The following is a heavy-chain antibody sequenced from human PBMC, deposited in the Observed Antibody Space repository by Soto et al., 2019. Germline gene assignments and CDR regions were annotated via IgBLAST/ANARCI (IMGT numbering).Heavy chain of an antibody. CDR1: GGSSSSSSYY. CDR2: IDYSGST. J-gene: IGHJ5*02. Sequence: QLQLQESGPGLVKPSETLSLTGTVSGGSSSSSSYYWGWIRQPPGKGLEWTGSIDYSGSTSYNPSVKSRVTISVDTSKNQFSLRLSSVTATATAVYYCACGYDYVWGSYPHNWFDPWGQGTLVTVSS. CDR3: ACGYDYVWGSYPHNWFDP. V-gene: IGHV4-39*01. D-gene: IGHD3-16*02.